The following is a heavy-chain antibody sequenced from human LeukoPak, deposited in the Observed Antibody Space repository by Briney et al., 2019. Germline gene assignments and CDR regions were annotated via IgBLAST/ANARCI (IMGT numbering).Heavy chain of an antibody. CDR3: ARVVQSTDSSGFYLPEYFQH. CDR2: IYHSGST. CDR1: GFTFSIYE. Sequence: GSLRLSCAASGFTFSIYEMNWVRQAPGKGLEWIGSIYHSGSTYYNPSLKSRVTISVDTSKNQFSLKLRSVTAADTAVYYCARVVQSTDSSGFYLPEYFQHWGQGTLVTVSS. V-gene: IGHV4-38-2*01. J-gene: IGHJ1*01. D-gene: IGHD3-22*01.